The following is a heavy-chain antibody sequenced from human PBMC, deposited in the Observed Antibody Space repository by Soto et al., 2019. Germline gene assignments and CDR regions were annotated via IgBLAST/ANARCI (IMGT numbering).Heavy chain of an antibody. D-gene: IGHD3-22*01. CDR3: AREKEPYDSSGYYGY. J-gene: IGHJ4*02. CDR2: ISAYNGNT. CDR1: GYTFTSYG. Sequence: VASVKVSCKASGYTFTSYGISWVRQAPGQGLEWMGWISAYNGNTNYAQKLQGRVTMTTDTSTSTAYMELRSLRSDDTAVYYCAREKEPYDSSGYYGYWGQGTLVTVSS. V-gene: IGHV1-18*04.